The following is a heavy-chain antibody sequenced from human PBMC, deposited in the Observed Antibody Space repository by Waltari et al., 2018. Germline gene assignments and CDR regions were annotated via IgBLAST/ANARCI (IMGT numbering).Heavy chain of an antibody. J-gene: IGHJ4*02. Sequence: QVQLQESGPGLVKPSETLSLTCRVSGAYFESSSHYWGWVRQPPGEGLEWIGSIYYSGITYYNPSLKSRVNMAVDTADYQFSLKVTSVTAADTAIYYCARTAYDHLAGYPTLDHWGQGILVTVSS. CDR3: ARTAYDHLAGYPTLDH. CDR1: GAYFESSSHY. CDR2: IYYSGIT. V-gene: IGHV4-39*07. D-gene: IGHD3-16*01.